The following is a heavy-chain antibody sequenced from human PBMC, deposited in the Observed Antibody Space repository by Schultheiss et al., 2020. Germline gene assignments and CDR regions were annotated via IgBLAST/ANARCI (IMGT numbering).Heavy chain of an antibody. D-gene: IGHD2-15*01. J-gene: IGHJ5*02. V-gene: IGHV4-4*02. CDR1: GGSISSSNW. Sequence: SETLSLTCAVSGGSISSSNWWSWVRQPPGKGLEWIGEIYHSGSTNYNPSLKSRVTISVDTSKNQFSLKLSSVTAADTAVYYCAREKGVVVGFDPWGQGTLVTVSS. CDR2: IYHSGST. CDR3: AREKGVVVGFDP.